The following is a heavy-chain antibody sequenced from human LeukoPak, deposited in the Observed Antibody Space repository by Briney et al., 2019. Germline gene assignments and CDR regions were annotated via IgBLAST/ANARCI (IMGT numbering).Heavy chain of an antibody. D-gene: IGHD1-1*01. Sequence: ASVKVSCKASGGTFSSYAISWVRQAPGQGLEWMGGIIPIFGTANYAQKFQGRITITTDESTSTAYMELSSLRSEDTAVYYCARSRVQLERGRPLYYMDVCGKGTTVTVSS. CDR3: ARSRVQLERGRPLYYMDV. CDR1: GGTFSSYA. CDR2: IIPIFGTA. J-gene: IGHJ6*03. V-gene: IGHV1-69*05.